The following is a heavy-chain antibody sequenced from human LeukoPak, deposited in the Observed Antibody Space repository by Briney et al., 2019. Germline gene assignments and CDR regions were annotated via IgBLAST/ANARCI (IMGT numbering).Heavy chain of an antibody. V-gene: IGHV3-48*01. CDR1: GFTIGTFA. Sequence: GGSLRLSCAASGFTIGTFAMNWVRQAPGKEPEWVSYISRTSSTIYYADSVKGRFTVSRDNGEQSLYLQMNSLRVEDTALYYCARDGYNWADLWGQGTLVSASS. D-gene: IGHD5-24*01. CDR2: ISRTSSTI. J-gene: IGHJ5*02. CDR3: ARDGYNWADL.